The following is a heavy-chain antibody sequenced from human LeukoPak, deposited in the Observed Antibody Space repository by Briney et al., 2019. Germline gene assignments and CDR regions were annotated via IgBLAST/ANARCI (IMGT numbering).Heavy chain of an antibody. J-gene: IGHJ6*03. CDR2: INPNSGGT. V-gene: IGHV1-2*02. CDR3: ASHFGRGPTGTTLRYYYYYMDV. Sequence: ASVKVSCKASGYSFSGYYMHWVRQAPGQGLEWVGWINPNSGGTNYAQKFQGRVTMTRDTSISTAYMELSRLRSDDTAVYYCASHFGRGPTGTTLRYYYYYMDVWGKGTTVTVSS. D-gene: IGHD1-1*01. CDR1: GYSFSGYY.